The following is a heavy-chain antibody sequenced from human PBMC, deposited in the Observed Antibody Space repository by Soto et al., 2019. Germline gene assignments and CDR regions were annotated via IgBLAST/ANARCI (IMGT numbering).Heavy chain of an antibody. Sequence: QVQLVQSGAEVKKPGASVKVSCKASGYTFTSYGISWVRQAPGQGLEWMGWISAYNGNTNYAQKLQGRVTMTTDTSTSTAYMELRSLSSDDTAVYYCAVDHCSSTSCYAGGWFDPWGQGTLVTVSS. J-gene: IGHJ5*02. CDR2: ISAYNGNT. D-gene: IGHD2-2*01. V-gene: IGHV1-18*01. CDR1: GYTFTSYG. CDR3: AVDHCSSTSCYAGGWFDP.